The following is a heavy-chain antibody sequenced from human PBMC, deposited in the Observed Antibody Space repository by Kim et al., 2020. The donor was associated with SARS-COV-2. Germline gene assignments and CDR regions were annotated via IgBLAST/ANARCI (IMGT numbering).Heavy chain of an antibody. Sequence: ASVKVSCKVSGYTLTELSMHWVRQAPGKGLEWMGGFDPEDGETIYAQKFQGRVTMTEDTSTDTAYMELSSLRSEDTAVYYCATEIKDTAMVTSAKKIYYYYYGMDVWGQGTTVTVSS. CDR3: ATEIKDTAMVTSAKKIYYYYYGMDV. D-gene: IGHD5-18*01. CDR1: GYTLTELS. CDR2: FDPEDGET. J-gene: IGHJ6*02. V-gene: IGHV1-24*01.